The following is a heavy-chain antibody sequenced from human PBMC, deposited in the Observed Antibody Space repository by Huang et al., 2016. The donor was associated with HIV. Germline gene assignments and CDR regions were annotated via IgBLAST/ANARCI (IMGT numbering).Heavy chain of an antibody. Sequence: QVQPQESGPRLVNASETLSLTCTISGGSLSRYYWSWIRQPPGKGLEWIGYMYYSGATNHNPSLKGRVTIAVGASNKDFSLSLTSVTAADTAGYYCARSGSTSLDRRGMDVWGQGTTVSVSS. CDR1: GGSLSRYY. CDR2: MYYSGAT. D-gene: IGHD6-13*01. CDR3: ARSGSTSLDRRGMDV. V-gene: IGHV4-59*01. J-gene: IGHJ6*02.